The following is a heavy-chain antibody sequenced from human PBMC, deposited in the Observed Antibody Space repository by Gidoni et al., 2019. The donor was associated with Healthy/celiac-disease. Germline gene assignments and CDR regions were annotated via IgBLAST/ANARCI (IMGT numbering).Heavy chain of an antibody. Sequence: QVQLVESGGGVVQPGRSLRLSCEASGFTFSSYGMHWVRQAPGKGLEWVAVRWYDGSNKYYADSVKGRFTISRDNSKNTMDLKMNSMRAEDTAVYYCARSIAARYYYYGMDVWGQGTTVTVSS. V-gene: IGHV3-33*01. CDR2: RWYDGSNK. CDR1: GFTFSSYG. J-gene: IGHJ6*02. D-gene: IGHD6-6*01. CDR3: ARSIAARYYYYGMDV.